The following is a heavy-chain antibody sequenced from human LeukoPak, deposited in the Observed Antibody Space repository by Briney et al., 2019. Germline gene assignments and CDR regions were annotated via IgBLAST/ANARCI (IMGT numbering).Heavy chain of an antibody. CDR3: AKRGVVIRVILVGFHKEAYYFDS. D-gene: IGHD3-22*01. CDR1: GITLSNYG. Sequence: GGSLRLSCAVSGITLSNYGMSSVRQAPGKWLEWVAGISDSGGRTNYADSVKGRFTISRDNPKNTLYLQMNSLRAEDTAVYFCAKRGVVIRVILVGFHKEAYYFDSWGQGALVTVSS. J-gene: IGHJ4*02. CDR2: ISDSGGRT. V-gene: IGHV3-23*01.